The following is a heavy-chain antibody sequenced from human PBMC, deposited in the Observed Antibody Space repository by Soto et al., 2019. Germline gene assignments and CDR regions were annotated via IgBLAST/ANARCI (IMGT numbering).Heavy chain of an antibody. D-gene: IGHD6-19*01. CDR2: IYYSGTT. J-gene: IGHJ5*01. CDR1: GGSVSSNY. CDR3: SRHDNRYSSGRLDS. V-gene: IGHV4-59*08. Sequence: CTVSGGSVSSNYWSWIRQPPGKGLEWIGYIYYSGTTNYNPSLKSRVTISLDTSKNQFSLKLTSVTAADTAVYYWSRHDNRYSSGRLDSWGQGTLASVSS.